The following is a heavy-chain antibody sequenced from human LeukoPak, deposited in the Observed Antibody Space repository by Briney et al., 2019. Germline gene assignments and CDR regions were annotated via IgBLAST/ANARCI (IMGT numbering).Heavy chain of an antibody. CDR2: IYYSGST. CDR3: ARFNPAAGSFCFDY. D-gene: IGHD6-13*01. CDR1: GGSLSSSSYY. J-gene: IGHJ4*02. V-gene: IGHV4-39*01. Sequence: SETLSLTCTVSGGSLSSSSYYWGWIRQPPGKGLEWIGNIYYSGSTYYNPSLKSRVTISVDTSKKQFSLKLSSVTAADTAVFYCARFNPAAGSFCFDYWGQGTLVTVSS.